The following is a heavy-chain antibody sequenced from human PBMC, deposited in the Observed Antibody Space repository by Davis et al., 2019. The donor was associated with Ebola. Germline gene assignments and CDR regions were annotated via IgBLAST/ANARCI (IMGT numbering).Heavy chain of an antibody. J-gene: IGHJ4*02. CDR3: AREGYYYDSSGYHRGGFDF. Sequence: MPSETLSLTCTVSGGSISSYYWSWIRQPPGKGLEWVGYIYYSGSPNYNPSHSGNPNYNPSLKSRVTISVDTSKNQFSLKLSSVTAADTAMYYCAREGYYYDSSGYHRGGFDFWGQGTLVTVSS. CDR2: IYYSGSPNYNPSHSGNP. CDR1: GGSISSYY. V-gene: IGHV4-59*01. D-gene: IGHD3-22*01.